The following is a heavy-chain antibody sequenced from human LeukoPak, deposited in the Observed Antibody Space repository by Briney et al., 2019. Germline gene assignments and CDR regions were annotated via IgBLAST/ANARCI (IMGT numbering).Heavy chain of an antibody. CDR2: ISSSGSTI. CDR3: ARDTGGYDSSGYTDY. D-gene: IGHD3-22*01. V-gene: IGHV3-48*04. J-gene: IGHJ4*02. CDR1: GFTFSSYA. Sequence: GGSLRLSCAASGFTFSSYAMSWVRQAPGKGLEWVSYISSSGSTIYYADSVKGRFTISRDNAKNSLYLQMNSLRAEDTAVYYCARDTGGYDSSGYTDYWGQGTLVTVSS.